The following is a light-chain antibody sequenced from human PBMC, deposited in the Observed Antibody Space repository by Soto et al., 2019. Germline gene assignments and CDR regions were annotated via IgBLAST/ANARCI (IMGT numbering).Light chain of an antibody. CDR2: EDS. CDR1: SSDIGNYNL. CDR3: CSYAGSSTWV. V-gene: IGLV2-23*01. J-gene: IGLJ3*02. Sequence: QSALTQPASVSGSPGQSITISCTGTSSDIGNYNLVSWYQQHPGKAPKLMIHEDSKRPSGVSNRFSGSKSGNTASLTISGLRTEDEADYYCCSYAGSSTWVFGGGTKLTVL.